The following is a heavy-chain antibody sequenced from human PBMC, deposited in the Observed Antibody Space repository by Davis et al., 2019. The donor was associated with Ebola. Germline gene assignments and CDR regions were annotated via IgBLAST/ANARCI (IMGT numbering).Heavy chain of an antibody. J-gene: IGHJ5*02. CDR2: IWYDGSNK. V-gene: IGHV3-33*01. CDR1: GFTFSSYG. Sequence: GESLKISCAASGFTFSSYGMHWVRQAPGKGLEWVAVIWYDGSNKYYADSVKGRFTISRDNSKNTLYLQMNSLRAEDTAVYYCARWCHFWSGYYTGWFDPWGQGTLVTVSS. D-gene: IGHD3-3*02. CDR3: ARWCHFWSGYYTGWFDP.